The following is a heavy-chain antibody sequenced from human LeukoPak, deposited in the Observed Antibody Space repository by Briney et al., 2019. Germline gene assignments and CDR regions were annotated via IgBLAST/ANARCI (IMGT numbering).Heavy chain of an antibody. CDR3: LRDKGVGPTERFDS. V-gene: IGHV3-53*01. CDR2: ILGDTTT. Sequence: GGSLRLSCAVSGSTVSSNFMTWVRQAPGKGLEWVSLILGDTTTTYADSVKGRFTISRDNSKNTLYLQMNRLRADDTAVYYCLRDKGVGPTERFDSWGQGTLVTVSS. CDR1: GSTVSSNF. J-gene: IGHJ4*02. D-gene: IGHD1-26*01.